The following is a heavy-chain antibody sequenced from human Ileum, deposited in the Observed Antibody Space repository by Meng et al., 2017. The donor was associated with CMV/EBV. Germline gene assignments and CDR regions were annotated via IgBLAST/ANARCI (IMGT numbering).Heavy chain of an antibody. V-gene: IGHV3-74*03. CDR2: INSDGSTA. CDR3: AREAYSSNWYPFDY. D-gene: IGHD6-13*01. J-gene: IGHJ4*02. Sequence: ACGFTFSNYWMHWVRQAPGKGLVWVSHINSDGSTATYADSVKGRFTISRDNAKNTLYLQMNSLRAEDTAVYYCAREAYSSNWYPFDYWGQGTLVTVSS. CDR1: GFTFSNYW.